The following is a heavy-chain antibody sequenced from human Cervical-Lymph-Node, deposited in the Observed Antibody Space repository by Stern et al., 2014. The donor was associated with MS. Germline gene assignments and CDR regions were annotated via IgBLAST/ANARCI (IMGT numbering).Heavy chain of an antibody. V-gene: IGHV4-61*01. CDR1: GGSVTSGSSY. J-gene: IGHJ4*02. CDR3: ASTVTHGSTWTDY. Sequence: VQLVESGPGLVKPSETLSLTCTVSGGSVTSGSSYWNWIRQPPGKGLEWIGYIYYNGITDYNPLFKSRVTISVDTSKNQFSLKLSSVTAADTAVYYCASTVTHGSTWTDYWGQGTLVTVSS. D-gene: IGHD6-13*01. CDR2: IYYNGIT.